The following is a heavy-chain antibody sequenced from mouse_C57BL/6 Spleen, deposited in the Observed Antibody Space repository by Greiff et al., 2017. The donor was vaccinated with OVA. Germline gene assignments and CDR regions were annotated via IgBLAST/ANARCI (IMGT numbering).Heavy chain of an antibody. J-gene: IGHJ2*01. D-gene: IGHD4-1*01. CDR2: IYPRSGNT. Sequence: QVQLQQSGAELARPGASVKLSCKASGYTFTSYGISWVKQRTGQGLEWIGEIYPRSGNTYYNEKFKGKATLTADKSSSTAYMGLRSLTSEDSAVYFCARSLGRNYFDYWGQGTTLTVSS. CDR1: GYTFTSYG. V-gene: IGHV1-81*01. CDR3: ARSLGRNYFDY.